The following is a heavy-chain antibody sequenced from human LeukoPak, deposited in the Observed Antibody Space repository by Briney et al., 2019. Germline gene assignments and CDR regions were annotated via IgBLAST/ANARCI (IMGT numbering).Heavy chain of an antibody. V-gene: IGHV4-59*01. CDR2: IYYSGST. J-gene: IGHJ4*02. CDR1: GGSITNYY. CDR3: ARGALISYSYGPFDY. Sequence: SETLSLTRSVSGGSITNYYWSWFRQPPGKGLEWIGYIYYSGSTNYNPSLKSRVTISVDTSKNQFSLKLSSVTAADTAVYYCARGALISYSYGPFDYWGQGALVTVSS. D-gene: IGHD5-18*01.